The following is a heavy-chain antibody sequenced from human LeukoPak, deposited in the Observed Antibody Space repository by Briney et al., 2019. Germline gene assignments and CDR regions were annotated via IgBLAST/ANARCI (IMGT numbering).Heavy chain of an antibody. CDR1: GFSLGTSGVG. CDR2: NYWDDDK. CDR3: AHKRRDILTGYYVVDY. J-gene: IGHJ4*02. D-gene: IGHD3-9*01. V-gene: IGHV2-5*02. Sequence: SGPALLKPPQTLTLTYTFSGFSLGTSGVGVGWIRQPPGKALEWLPLNYWDDDKSYNPSMKSRLTITEDTSKTQVVLTMTNMDPVDTATYYCAHKRRDILTGYYVVDYWGQGTLVTVSS.